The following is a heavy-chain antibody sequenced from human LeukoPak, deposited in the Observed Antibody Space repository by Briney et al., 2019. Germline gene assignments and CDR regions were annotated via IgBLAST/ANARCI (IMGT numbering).Heavy chain of an antibody. Sequence: SETLSLTCAVSGVXLSVYYWIWIRQPAGKGLEWIGRIHTSGNADYNPSLKSRVTMSVDTSKNQFSLRLRSVTAADTAVYYCTRDPGDYNHDWYFDVWGRGTLISVSS. D-gene: IGHD4-17*01. J-gene: IGHJ2*01. V-gene: IGHV4-4*07. CDR2: IHTSGNA. CDR3: TRDPGDYNHDWYFDV. CDR1: GVXLSVYY.